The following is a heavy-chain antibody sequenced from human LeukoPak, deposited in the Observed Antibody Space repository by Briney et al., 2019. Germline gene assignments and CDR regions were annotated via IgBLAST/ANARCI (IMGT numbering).Heavy chain of an antibody. D-gene: IGHD3-16*02. Sequence: GGSLRLSCAASGFTFSSYWMSWVRQVPGKGLEWVANIKQDGSEKYYVDSVKGRFTISRDNAKNSLYLQMNSLRAEDTAVYYCARDLVYDYVWGSYRSEMGFDYWGQGTLVTVSS. J-gene: IGHJ4*02. CDR3: ARDLVYDYVWGSYRSEMGFDY. CDR1: GFTFSSYW. V-gene: IGHV3-7*01. CDR2: IKQDGSEK.